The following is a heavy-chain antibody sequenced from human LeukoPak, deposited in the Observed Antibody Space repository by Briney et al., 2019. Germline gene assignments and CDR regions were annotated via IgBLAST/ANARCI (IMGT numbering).Heavy chain of an antibody. CDR2: IYSGGNT. J-gene: IGHJ4*02. Sequence: GGSLRLSCTVSGLTVSSNSMSWVRQAPGKGLEWVSFIYSGGNTHNSDSVKGRFTISRDNSKNTLYLQMNTLRAEDAAVYYCARRAGDYSHPYDYWGQGTLVTVSS. CDR3: ARRAGDYSHPYDY. V-gene: IGHV3-53*01. D-gene: IGHD3-22*01. CDR1: GLTVSSNS.